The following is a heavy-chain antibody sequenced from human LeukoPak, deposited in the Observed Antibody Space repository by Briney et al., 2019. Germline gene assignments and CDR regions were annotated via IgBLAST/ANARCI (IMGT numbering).Heavy chain of an antibody. CDR3: ASRYGSGTFYTPDP. Sequence: GESLRISCKGSGYNFASYWISWVRQMPGKGLEWMGKIDPSDSYTNYSPSFQGHVTISADKSTSTAYLQWSSLKASDTAMYYCASRYGSGTFYTPDPWGQGTLVIVSS. CDR2: IDPSDSYT. J-gene: IGHJ5*02. CDR1: GYNFASYW. D-gene: IGHD3-10*01. V-gene: IGHV5-10-1*01.